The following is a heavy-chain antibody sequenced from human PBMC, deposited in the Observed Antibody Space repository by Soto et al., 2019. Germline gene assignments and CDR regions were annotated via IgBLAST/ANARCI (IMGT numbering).Heavy chain of an antibody. CDR2: IIPIFATA. V-gene: IGHV1-69*13. Sequence: SVKVSGKASGGTFSSYAISWVRQAPGQGLEWMGGIIPIFATANYAQKFQGRVTITADESTSTAYMELSSLRSEDTAVYYCARVLGSSGWFGGYFDYWGQGTLVTVSS. J-gene: IGHJ4*02. CDR1: GGTFSSYA. D-gene: IGHD6-19*01. CDR3: ARVLGSSGWFGGYFDY.